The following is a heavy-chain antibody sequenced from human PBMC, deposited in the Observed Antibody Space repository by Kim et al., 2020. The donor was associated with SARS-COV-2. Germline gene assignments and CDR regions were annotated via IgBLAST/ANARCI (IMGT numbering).Heavy chain of an antibody. CDR3: ARENLSRYCSSTSCSNNWFDP. Sequence: ASVKVSCKASGYTFTSYGISWVRQAPGQGLEWMGWISAYNGNTNYAQKLQGRVTMTTDTSTSTAYMELRSLRSDDTAVYYCARENLSRYCSSTSCSNNWFDPWGQGTLVTVSS. CDR1: GYTFTSYG. V-gene: IGHV1-18*04. CDR2: ISAYNGNT. D-gene: IGHD2-2*01. J-gene: IGHJ5*02.